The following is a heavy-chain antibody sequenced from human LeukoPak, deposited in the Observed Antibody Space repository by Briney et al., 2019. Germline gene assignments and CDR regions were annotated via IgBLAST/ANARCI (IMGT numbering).Heavy chain of an antibody. V-gene: IGHV3-21*01. J-gene: IGHJ4*02. CDR1: GFTFSRYS. Sequence: GGSLRLSCAASGFTFSRYSMTRVRQAPGKGLEWVSSISSSSSCIYYADSVKGRFTISRDNAKNTLYLQMNSLRAEDTAVYYCARDPDGGTGTGDFDYWGQGTLVTVSS. CDR2: ISSSSSCI. D-gene: IGHD2-15*01. CDR3: ARDPDGGTGTGDFDY.